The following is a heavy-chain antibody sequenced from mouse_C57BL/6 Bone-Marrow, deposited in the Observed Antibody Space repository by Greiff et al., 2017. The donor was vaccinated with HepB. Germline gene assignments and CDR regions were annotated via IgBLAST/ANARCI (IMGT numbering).Heavy chain of an antibody. CDR2: IYPSDSET. Sequence: VQLQQPGAELVRPGSSVKLSCKASGYTFTSYWMDWVKQRPGQGLEWIGNIYPSDSETPYNHKFKDKATLTVDKSSSTAYMQLSSLTSKTSAFYYYARVVLLRLDYGGQGTTLTGSS. CDR3: ARVVLLRLDY. J-gene: IGHJ2*01. D-gene: IGHD1-1*01. CDR1: GYTFTSYW. V-gene: IGHV1-61*01.